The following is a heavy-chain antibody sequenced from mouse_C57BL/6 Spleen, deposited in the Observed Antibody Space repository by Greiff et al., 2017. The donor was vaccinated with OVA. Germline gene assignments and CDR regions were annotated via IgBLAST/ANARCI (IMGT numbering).Heavy chain of an antibody. Sequence: VQLKQSGAELVRPGASVKLSCTASGFNIKDDYMHWVKQRPEQGLEWIGWIDPENGDTEYASKFQGKATITADTSSNTAYLQLSSLTSEDTAVYYCTRSNLAYWGQGTLVTVSA. J-gene: IGHJ3*01. D-gene: IGHD2-5*01. CDR2: IDPENGDT. CDR1: GFNIKDDY. CDR3: TRSNLAY. V-gene: IGHV14-4*01.